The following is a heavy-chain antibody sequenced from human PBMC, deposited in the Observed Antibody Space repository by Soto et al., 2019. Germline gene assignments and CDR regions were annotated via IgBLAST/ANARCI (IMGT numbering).Heavy chain of an antibody. D-gene: IGHD3-22*01. Sequence: GGSLRLSCAASGFTFSGYAMSWVRQAPGKGLEWVSAISGSGVSTYYADSVKGRFTISRDNSKNTLYLQMNSLRAEDTAVYYCAKSPGMYYYDSSGYYHYAYWGQGTLVTVSS. V-gene: IGHV3-23*01. CDR2: ISGSGVST. CDR1: GFTFSGYA. CDR3: AKSPGMYYYDSSGYYHYAY. J-gene: IGHJ4*02.